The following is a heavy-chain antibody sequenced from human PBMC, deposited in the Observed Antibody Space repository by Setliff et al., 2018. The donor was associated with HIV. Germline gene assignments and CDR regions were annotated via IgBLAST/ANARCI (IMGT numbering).Heavy chain of an antibody. CDR2: INHNGIT. J-gene: IGHJ4*02. CDR3: AKGPRGLSLRYYFDF. CDR1: GGSFSSSY. Sequence: SETLSLTCAVYGGSFSSSYWSWIRPAPGKGLEWIGQINHNGITPYNPSLETRVTMFADTSKNQFSLRLSPVTAADTAIYYCAKGPRGLSLRYYFDFWAQGSQVTVS. V-gene: IGHV4-34*01.